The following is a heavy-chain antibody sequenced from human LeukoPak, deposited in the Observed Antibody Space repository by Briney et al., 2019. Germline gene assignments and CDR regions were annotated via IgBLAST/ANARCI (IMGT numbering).Heavy chain of an antibody. V-gene: IGHV3-74*03. CDR2: INTDGIST. Sequence: GGSLRLSCVASEFTFNNYWMHWVRQAPGKGLVWGSRINTDGISTTYADSVKGRFTISRDNAKNTLHLQMSSLRAEDTALYYCARSKDGAFDIWGQGTMVTVSS. J-gene: IGHJ3*02. CDR1: EFTFNNYW. CDR3: ARSKDGAFDI.